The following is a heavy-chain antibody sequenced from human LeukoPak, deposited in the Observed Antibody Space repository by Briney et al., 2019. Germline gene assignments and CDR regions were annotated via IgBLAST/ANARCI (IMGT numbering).Heavy chain of an antibody. V-gene: IGHV4-39*01. D-gene: IGHD3-3*01. Sequence: PSETLSLTCTVSGGSISSSSYYWGWIRQPPGKGLEWIGSIYYSGSTYYNPSLKSRVTISVDTSKNQFSLKLSSVTAADTAVYYCARPITIFGVVDAFDIWGQGTMVTVSS. J-gene: IGHJ3*02. CDR2: IYYSGST. CDR1: GGSISSSSYY. CDR3: ARPITIFGVVDAFDI.